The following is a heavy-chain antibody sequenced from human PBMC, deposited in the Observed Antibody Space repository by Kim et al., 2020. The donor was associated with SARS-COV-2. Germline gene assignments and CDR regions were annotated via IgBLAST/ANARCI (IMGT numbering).Heavy chain of an antibody. CDR3: ATLRVATILLDSYYYGMVV. J-gene: IGHJ6*02. V-gene: IGHV4-39*07. CDR2: IYYSGST. Sequence: SETLSLTCTVSGGSISSSSYYWGWIRQPPGKGLEWIGSIYYSGSTYYNPSLKSRVTISVDTSKNQFSLKLSPVTAADTNVYYCATLRVATILLDSYYYGMVVWGQGTTVTGS. CDR1: GGSISSSSYY. D-gene: IGHD5-12*01.